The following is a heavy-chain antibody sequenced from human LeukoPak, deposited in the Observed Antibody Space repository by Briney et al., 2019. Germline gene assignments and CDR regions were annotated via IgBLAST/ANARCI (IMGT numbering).Heavy chain of an antibody. V-gene: IGHV3-7*01. D-gene: IGHD3-3*01. CDR1: GFIFSSYW. J-gene: IGHJ4*02. Sequence: GGSLRLSCAASGFIFSSYWMSWVRQAPGKGLEWVANIKEDGSQKNYVDSVKGRFTISRDNAKNSLYLQMNSLRAEDTAVYYCARGQYDFWSGYAYYFDYWGQGTLVTVSS. CDR3: ARGQYDFWSGYAYYFDY. CDR2: IKEDGSQK.